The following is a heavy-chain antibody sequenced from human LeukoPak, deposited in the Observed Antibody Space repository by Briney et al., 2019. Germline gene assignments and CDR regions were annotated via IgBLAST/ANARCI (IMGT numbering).Heavy chain of an antibody. CDR2: IYTSGST. V-gene: IGHV4-61*02. CDR3: ARSPAAGRDYYFDY. D-gene: IGHD6-13*01. Sequence: SETLSLTCTVSGGSISSGSYYWSWIRQPAGKGLEGIGRIYTSGSTNYNPSLKSRVTISVDTSKNQFSLKLSSVTAADTAVYYCARSPAAGRDYYFDYWGQGTLVTVSS. J-gene: IGHJ4*02. CDR1: GGSISSGSYY.